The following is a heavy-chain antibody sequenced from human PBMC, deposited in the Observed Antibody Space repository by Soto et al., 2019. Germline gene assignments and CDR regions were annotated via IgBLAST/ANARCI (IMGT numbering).Heavy chain of an antibody. CDR1: GGSFSGYY. D-gene: IGHD3-9*01. CDR3: ARGGPILTGYFDY. Sequence: QVQLQQWGAGLLKPSETLSLTCAVYGGSFSGYYWSWIRQPPGQGLEWIGEINHSGSTNYNPSLKSRVTISVDTSKNQFSLKLSSVTAADTAVYYCARGGPILTGYFDYWGQGTLVTVSS. J-gene: IGHJ4*02. V-gene: IGHV4-34*01. CDR2: INHSGST.